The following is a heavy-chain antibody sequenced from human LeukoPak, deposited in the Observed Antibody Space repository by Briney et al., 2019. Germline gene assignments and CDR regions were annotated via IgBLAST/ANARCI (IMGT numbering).Heavy chain of an antibody. CDR3: ANYRKPQGLDY. Sequence: GGSLRLSCAVSRFAFSTYAMIWVRQAPGQGLEYVSTISSNGADTYYADSVKGRFTISRDNSKNTLYLQMTSLRVEDTAVYYCANYRKPQGLDYWGQGTLVTVSS. CDR1: RFAFSTYA. CDR2: ISSNGADT. V-gene: IGHV3-23*01. J-gene: IGHJ4*02. D-gene: IGHD1-14*01.